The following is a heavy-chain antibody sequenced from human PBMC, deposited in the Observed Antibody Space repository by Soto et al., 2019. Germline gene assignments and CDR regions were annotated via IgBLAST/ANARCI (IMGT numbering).Heavy chain of an antibody. Sequence: SETLSLTCTVSGGSISSSSYYWSWIRQPPGKGLEWIGYIYYSGSTNYNPSLKSRVTISVDTSKNQFSLKLSSVTAADTAVYYCARDPHPYATPYYYGMDVWGQGTTVTVSS. V-gene: IGHV4-61*01. CDR1: GGSISSSSYY. CDR2: IYYSGST. CDR3: ARDPHPYATPYYYGMDV. J-gene: IGHJ6*02. D-gene: IGHD2-15*01.